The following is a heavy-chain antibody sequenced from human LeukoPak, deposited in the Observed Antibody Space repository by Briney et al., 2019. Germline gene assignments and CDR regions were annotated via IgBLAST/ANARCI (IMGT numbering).Heavy chain of an antibody. CDR1: GFTFSSYG. Sequence: GGXLRLSCAASGFTFSSYGMNWVRQAPGKGLEWVSYISSSSSTIYYADSVKGRFTISRDNVKNSLYLQMNSLRAEDTAVYYCSGDPDYWGQGTLVTVSS. V-gene: IGHV3-48*01. J-gene: IGHJ4*02. CDR2: ISSSSSTI. CDR3: SGDPDY.